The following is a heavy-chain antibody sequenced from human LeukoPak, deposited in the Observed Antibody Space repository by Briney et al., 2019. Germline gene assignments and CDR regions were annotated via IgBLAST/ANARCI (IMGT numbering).Heavy chain of an antibody. CDR2: ISGSGGST. D-gene: IGHD1-1*01. V-gene: IGHV3-23*01. Sequence: PGGSLRLSCAASGFTFSSDAMSWVRQAPGKGLEWVSGISGSGGSTYYADSVKGRFTISRDNSKNTLFLQMNSLRAEDTAIYYCAKDRDWNPQTNVDYWGQGTLVTVSS. CDR3: AKDRDWNPQTNVDY. J-gene: IGHJ4*02. CDR1: GFTFSSDA.